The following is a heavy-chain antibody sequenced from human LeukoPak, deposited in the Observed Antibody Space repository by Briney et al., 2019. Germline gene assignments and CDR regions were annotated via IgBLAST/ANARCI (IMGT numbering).Heavy chain of an antibody. CDR3: ARGARAYYYDSSGYLSFDY. Sequence: GGSLRLSCAASGFTFSNAWMSWVRQAPGKGLEWVSYISSSGSTIYYADSVKGRFTISRDNAKNSLYLQMNSLRAEDTAVYYCARGARAYYYDSSGYLSFDYWGQGTLVTVSS. CDR1: GFTFSNAW. D-gene: IGHD3-22*01. V-gene: IGHV3-11*04. J-gene: IGHJ4*02. CDR2: ISSSGSTI.